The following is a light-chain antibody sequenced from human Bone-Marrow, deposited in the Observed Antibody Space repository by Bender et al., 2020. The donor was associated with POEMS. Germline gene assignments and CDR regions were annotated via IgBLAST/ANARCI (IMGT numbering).Light chain of an antibody. CDR1: GSDVGSYNL. V-gene: IGLV2-23*02. CDR3: CAYAGRITVF. J-gene: IGLJ2*01. Sequence: QTALTQPASVSGSPGQSITISCTETGSDVGSYNLVSWYQQHPGKAPRVLIFEVSKRSSGVSNRFSGSKSGNTASLTISVRQAEDETVYYCCAYAGRITVFFGGGTKLTVL. CDR2: EVS.